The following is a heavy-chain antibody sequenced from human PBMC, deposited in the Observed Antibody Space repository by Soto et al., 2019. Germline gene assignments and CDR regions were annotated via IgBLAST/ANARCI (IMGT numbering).Heavy chain of an antibody. J-gene: IGHJ4*02. V-gene: IGHV3-23*01. CDR1: GFSFSSYA. CDR2: ISARGGSS. D-gene: IGHD5-12*01. Sequence: DVQLLESGGGLVQPGGSLRLSCAASGFSFSSYAMVWVRQAPGKGLEWVAVISARGGSSYFADSVKGRFTLSRDNSKNVLSLEMNSLRDEDTAIYFCAKGSIEYSASVDNWGQGTLVVVSS. CDR3: AKGSIEYSASVDN.